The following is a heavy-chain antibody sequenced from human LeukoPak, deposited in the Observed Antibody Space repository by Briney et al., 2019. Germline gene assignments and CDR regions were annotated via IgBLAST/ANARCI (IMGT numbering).Heavy chain of an antibody. V-gene: IGHV4-30-4*08. CDR1: GGSISSGDYY. Sequence: PSQTLSLTCTVSGGSISSGDYYWSWIRQPRGKGLEWIGYIYYSGSTYYNPSLKSRVTISVDTSKNQFSLKLSSVTAADTAVYYCARDLHTPGDNGDYGSPPNWFDPWGQGTLVTVSS. CDR3: ARDLHTPGDNGDYGSPPNWFDP. J-gene: IGHJ5*02. CDR2: IYYSGST. D-gene: IGHD4-17*01.